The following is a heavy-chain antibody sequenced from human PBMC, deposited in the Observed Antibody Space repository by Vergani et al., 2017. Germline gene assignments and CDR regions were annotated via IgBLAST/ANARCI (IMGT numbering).Heavy chain of an antibody. Sequence: EVQLVESGGGLVQPGRSLGLSCVASGFTLDDFAMHWVRQAPGKGLEWVSGISWNSGNMAYADSVKGRFTISRDNAKNSLYLQMNSLRPEDTALYYCAKDXMSTLSASSGLNYWGQGTLVTVSS. V-gene: IGHV3-9*01. CDR2: ISWNSGNM. CDR1: GFTLDDFA. D-gene: IGHD6-6*01. CDR3: AKDXMSTLSASSGLNY. J-gene: IGHJ4*02.